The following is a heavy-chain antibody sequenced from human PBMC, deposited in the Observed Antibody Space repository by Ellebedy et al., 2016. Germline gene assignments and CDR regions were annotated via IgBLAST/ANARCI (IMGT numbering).Heavy chain of an antibody. J-gene: IGHJ4*02. CDR3: AKGFAGATDS. Sequence: GESLKISCAASGFTFSNYGMHWVRQAPGQGLEWVAVILRDGSNKFYADSVKGRFTISSDNSKNTLYLQMNSLRTEDTAVYHCAKGFAGATDSWGQGTLVTVSS. CDR2: ILRDGSNK. CDR1: GFTFSNYG. V-gene: IGHV3-30*18. D-gene: IGHD1-26*01.